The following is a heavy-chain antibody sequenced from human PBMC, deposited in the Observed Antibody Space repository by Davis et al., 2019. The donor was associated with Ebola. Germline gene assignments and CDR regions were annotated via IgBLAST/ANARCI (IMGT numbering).Heavy chain of an antibody. D-gene: IGHD6-6*01. Sequence: GESLKISCAASGFTFHDSGMSWVRQAPGKGLEWVSGINWNGGSTGYADSVKGRFTISRDNAKNSLYLQMNSLRAEDTALYHCARDRTYSSSYSDYWGQGTLVTVS. J-gene: IGHJ4*02. CDR3: ARDRTYSSSYSDY. V-gene: IGHV3-20*01. CDR1: GFTFHDSG. CDR2: INWNGGST.